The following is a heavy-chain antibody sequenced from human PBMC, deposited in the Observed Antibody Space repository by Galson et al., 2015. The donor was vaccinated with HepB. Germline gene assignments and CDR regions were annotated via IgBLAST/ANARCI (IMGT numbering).Heavy chain of an antibody. CDR1: GFTFSSYA. J-gene: IGHJ4*02. D-gene: IGHD1-26*01. CDR2: ISGSGGST. Sequence: SLRLSCAASGFTFSSYAMSWVRQAPGKGLEWVSAISGSGGSTYYADSVKGRFTISRDNSKNTLYLQMNSLRAEDTAVYYCAKSFLRAGGAGARFDYWGQGTLVTVSS. V-gene: IGHV3-23*01. CDR3: AKSFLRAGGAGARFDY.